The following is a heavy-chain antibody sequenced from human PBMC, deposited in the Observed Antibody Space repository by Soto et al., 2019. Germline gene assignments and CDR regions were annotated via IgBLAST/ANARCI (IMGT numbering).Heavy chain of an antibody. CDR2: ISYDGTIK. CDR1: GFTFSSYA. V-gene: IGHV3-30-3*01. Sequence: SLRLSCAASGFTFSSYAMHWLRQAPGKGLEWVAVISYDGTIKYYADSVKGRFTISRDNSKNTLYLQMNSLRAEDTALYYCARDLYDSFDYWGQGTLVTVSS. D-gene: IGHD3-22*01. CDR3: ARDLYDSFDY. J-gene: IGHJ4*02.